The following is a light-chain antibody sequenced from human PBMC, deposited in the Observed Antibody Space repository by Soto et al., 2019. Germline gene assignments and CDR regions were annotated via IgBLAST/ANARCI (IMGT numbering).Light chain of an antibody. CDR1: NSDIGAYKF. CDR3: SLYAGTNSVV. CDR2: EVS. Sequence: QAVVTQPPSASGSPGQSVAISCTGTNSDIGAYKFVSWYQQHPGKAPKLIIYEVSIRPSGVPDRFSGSKSGNTASLTVSGLLAEDEADYYCSLYAGTNSVVFGGGTQLTVL. J-gene: IGLJ2*01. V-gene: IGLV2-8*01.